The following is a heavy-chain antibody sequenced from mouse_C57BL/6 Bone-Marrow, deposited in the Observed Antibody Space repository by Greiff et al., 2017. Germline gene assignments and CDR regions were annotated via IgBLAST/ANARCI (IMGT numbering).Heavy chain of an antibody. CDR3: ARAGYGSRYAMDY. V-gene: IGHV1-64*01. D-gene: IGHD1-1*01. CDR2: IHPNSGST. Sequence: QVQLQQPGAELVKPGASVKLSCKASGYTFTSYWMHWVKQRPGQGLEWIGMIHPNSGSTNYNEKFKSKATLTVDKSSSTAYMQLSSLTSEDAAVYYCARAGYGSRYAMDYWGQGTSVTVSS. CDR1: GYTFTSYW. J-gene: IGHJ4*01.